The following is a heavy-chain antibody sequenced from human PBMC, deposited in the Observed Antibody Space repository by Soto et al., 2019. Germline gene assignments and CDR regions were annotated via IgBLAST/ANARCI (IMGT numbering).Heavy chain of an antibody. CDR1: GGTFSSYA. V-gene: IGHV1-69*13. D-gene: IGHD3-10*01. CDR3: ASPFMVRGAYYYYGMDV. CDR2: IIPIFGTA. Sequence: SVKVSCKASGGTFSSYAISWVRQAPGQGLEWMGGIIPIFGTANYAQKFQGRVTITADESTSTAYMELSSLRSEDTAVYYCASPFMVRGAYYYYGMDVWGQGTTVTVSS. J-gene: IGHJ6*02.